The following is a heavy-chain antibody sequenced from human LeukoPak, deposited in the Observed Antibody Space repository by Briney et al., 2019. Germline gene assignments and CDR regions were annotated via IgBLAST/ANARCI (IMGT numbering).Heavy chain of an antibody. CDR1: GFTFSNYW. D-gene: IGHD6-6*01. CDR2: IKQDGSEE. CDR3: ARDPYSSTWYYGMDV. J-gene: IGHJ6*02. Sequence: GGSLMLSCAASGFTFSNYWRSWVRQAPGKGLEWVANIKQDGSEEVYVDSVKGRFTISRDNAKNSLFLQMNTLRAEDTAVYYCARDPYSSTWYYGMDVWGQGTMVTVSS. V-gene: IGHV3-7*05.